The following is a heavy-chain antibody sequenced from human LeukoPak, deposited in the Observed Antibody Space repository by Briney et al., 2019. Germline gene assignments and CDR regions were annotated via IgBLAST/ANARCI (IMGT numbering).Heavy chain of an antibody. CDR1: GFTFSNYW. J-gene: IGHJ6*02. CDR2: INRDGSER. V-gene: IGHV3-7*03. CDR3: ARRNAMDV. Sequence: GGSLRLSCAASGFTFSNYWMTWVRQAPGKGLEWVTNINRDGSERYYVDSAKGRFTISRDDAKSSLYLQMNSLRAEDTAVYYCARRNAMDVWGQGTTVIVFS.